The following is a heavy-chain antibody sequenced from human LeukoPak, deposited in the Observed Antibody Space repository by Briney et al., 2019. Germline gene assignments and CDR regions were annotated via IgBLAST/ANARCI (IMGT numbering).Heavy chain of an antibody. CDR1: GFTFRNYG. Sequence: GGSLRLSCAASGFTFRNYGMHWVRQVPGKGLEWVAVISYDGSNKYFADSVKGRFTISRDNSKDTLYLQMNSLRAEDTAVYYCVKEEEIFGVSYYGMDVWGQGTTVTVSS. V-gene: IGHV3-30*18. CDR2: ISYDGSNK. J-gene: IGHJ6*02. CDR3: VKEEEIFGVSYYGMDV. D-gene: IGHD3-3*01.